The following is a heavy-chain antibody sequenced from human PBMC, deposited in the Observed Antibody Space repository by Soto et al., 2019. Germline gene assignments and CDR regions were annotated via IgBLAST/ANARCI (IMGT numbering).Heavy chain of an antibody. CDR3: ARGPGYYFDY. V-gene: IGHV3-64*01. J-gene: IGHJ4*02. Sequence: EVQLVESGGGLVQPGGSLRLSCAASGFTFSSYAMHWVRQAPGKGLEYVSAISSNGGSTYYANSVKGRFTISRDNTQNTLYLQMGSLRAEDMGVYYCARGPGYYFDYWGQGTLVTVSS. CDR2: ISSNGGST. CDR1: GFTFSSYA.